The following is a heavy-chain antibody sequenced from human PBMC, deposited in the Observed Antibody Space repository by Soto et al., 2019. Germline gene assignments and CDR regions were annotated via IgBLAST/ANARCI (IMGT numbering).Heavy chain of an antibody. CDR1: GGTFSSYT. J-gene: IGHJ6*03. Sequence: QVQLVQSGAEVKKPGSSVKVSCKASGGTFSSYTISWVRQAPGQGLEWMGRIIPILGIANYAQKFQGRVTITADKSTSTAYMELSSLRSEDTAVYYCQIAADDYYYMDVWGKGTTVTVSS. CDR2: IIPILGIA. V-gene: IGHV1-69*02. D-gene: IGHD6-13*01. CDR3: QIAADDYYYMDV.